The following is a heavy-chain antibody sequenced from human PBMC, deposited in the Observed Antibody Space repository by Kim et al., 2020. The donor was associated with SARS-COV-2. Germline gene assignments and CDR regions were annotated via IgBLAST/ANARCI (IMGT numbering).Heavy chain of an antibody. Sequence: IYYAAPVTGRFTISRDNDKNSLYLQMNSLRAEDTAVYYCARGPNYSPFDYWGQGTLVTVSS. V-gene: IGHV3-48*03. CDR3: ARGPNYSPFDY. D-gene: IGHD4-4*01. CDR2: I. J-gene: IGHJ4*02.